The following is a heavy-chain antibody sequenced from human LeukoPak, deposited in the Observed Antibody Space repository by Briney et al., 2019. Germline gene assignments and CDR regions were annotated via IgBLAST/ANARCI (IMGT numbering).Heavy chain of an antibody. D-gene: IGHD2-15*01. CDR2: INHRGST. J-gene: IGHJ6*02. CDR1: GGSFSGYY. Sequence: SETLSLTCAVYGGSFSGYYWSWIRQPPGKGLEWIGEINHRGSTNYNPSLKSRVTISVDTSKNQFSLKLSSVTAADTAVYYCARDKSHCSGGSCYYYGMDVWGQGTTVTVSS. V-gene: IGHV4-34*01. CDR3: ARDKSHCSGGSCYYYGMDV.